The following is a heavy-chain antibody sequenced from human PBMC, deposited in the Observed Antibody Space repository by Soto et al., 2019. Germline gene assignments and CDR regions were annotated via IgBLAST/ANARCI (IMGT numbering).Heavy chain of an antibody. Sequence: QVQLVQSGTEVKRPGSSVKVSCKASGGTFNSYTVSWVRQAPGQGLEWMGRIIPILGITDYAQKFRGRVTITADKSATTAYMEFSSLRAENTALYYCASFGYCSGGSWNNRVDIWGRGTMVAVSS. V-gene: IGHV1-69*02. CDR3: ASFGYCSGGSWNNRVDI. CDR1: GGTFNSYT. J-gene: IGHJ3*02. CDR2: IIPILGIT. D-gene: IGHD2-15*01.